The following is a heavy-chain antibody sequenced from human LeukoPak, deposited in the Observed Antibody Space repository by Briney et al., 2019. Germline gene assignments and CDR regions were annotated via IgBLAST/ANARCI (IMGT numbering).Heavy chain of an antibody. CDR3: TRESPQLDY. CDR1: GFTFSSAW. V-gene: IGHV3-15*04. CDR2: IESRTNGGST. Sequence: GGSLRLSCAASGFTFSSAWMTWVRQAPEKGLEWVGRIESRTNGGSTDYAAPVKGRFTISRDDSKNTLYLQMNSLKTEDTAVYYCTRESPQLDYWGQGTLVTVSS. J-gene: IGHJ4*02.